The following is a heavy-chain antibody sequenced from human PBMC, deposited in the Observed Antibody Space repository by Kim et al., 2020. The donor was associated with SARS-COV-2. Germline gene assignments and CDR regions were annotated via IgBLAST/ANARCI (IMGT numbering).Heavy chain of an antibody. J-gene: IGHJ6*02. CDR3: AGGTYDESLTLSYYYNGMDV. V-gene: IGHV3-30-3*01. CDR1: GLSFDSSA. Sequence: GGSLRLSCAASGLSFDSSAMNWVRQAPGKGLEWVAVISFDGRNKEFADSVKGRFTISRDNSKTTLYLQMNSLRVEDTAVYYCAGGTYDESLTLSYYYNGMDVWGQGTTVTV. CDR2: ISFDGRNK. D-gene: IGHD3-3*01.